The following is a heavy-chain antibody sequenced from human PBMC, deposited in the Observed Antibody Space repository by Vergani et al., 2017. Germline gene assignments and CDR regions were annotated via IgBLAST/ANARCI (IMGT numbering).Heavy chain of an antibody. D-gene: IGHD3-16*01. CDR2: IDRNYGVK. V-gene: IGHV3-9*01. CDR3: VKDNDYDADGPFDL. Sequence: VQLVEAGGGLVQPGGSLRLSCTASGFTFQAFAFHWVRQVSGRGLEWVSGIDRNYGVKNGNSFVARFSISRDNAKKAVFLQMNNLRHEDTALYFCVKDNDYDADGPFDLWGRGTLVTVSS. CDR1: GFTFQAFA. J-gene: IGHJ2*01.